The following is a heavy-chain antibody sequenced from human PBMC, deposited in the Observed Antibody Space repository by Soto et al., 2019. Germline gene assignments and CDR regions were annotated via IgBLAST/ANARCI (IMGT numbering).Heavy chain of an antibody. CDR1: GFTFSSYA. CDR3: ARDEIRFSWAYGMDV. Sequence: QVQLVESGGGVVQPGRSLRLSCAASGFTFSSYAMHWVRQAPGKGLEWVAVISYDGSNKYYADSVKGRFTISRDNSKNTLYLQMNSLRAEDTAVYYWARDEIRFSWAYGMDVWGQGTTVTVSS. D-gene: IGHD3-3*01. V-gene: IGHV3-30-3*01. J-gene: IGHJ6*02. CDR2: ISYDGSNK.